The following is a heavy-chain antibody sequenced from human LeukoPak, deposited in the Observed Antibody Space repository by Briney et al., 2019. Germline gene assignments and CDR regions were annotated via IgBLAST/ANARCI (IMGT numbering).Heavy chain of an antibody. V-gene: IGHV4-34*01. CDR1: GGSFSGYY. J-gene: IGHJ6*04. D-gene: IGHD6-13*01. CDR2: INHSGST. Sequence: PSETLSLTCAVYGGSFSGYYWSWIRQPPGKGLEWIGEINHSGSTNYNPSLKSRVTISVDTSKNQFFLKLGSVTAADTAVYYCARNSAAAGYGMDVWGKGTTVTVSS. CDR3: ARNSAAAGYGMDV.